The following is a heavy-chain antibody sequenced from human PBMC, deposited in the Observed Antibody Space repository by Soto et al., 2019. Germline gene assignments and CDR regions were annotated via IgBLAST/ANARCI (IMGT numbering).Heavy chain of an antibody. CDR3: ARTDCSSTSCYNYYYYGMDV. CDR2: INPGNGDT. J-gene: IGHJ6*02. D-gene: IGHD2-2*01. Sequence: ASVKVSCKISGYSFTKYGLHWVRQAPGQRLEWMGWINPGNGDTKYSQKFQGRVTITRDTSATTAYMELSSLRSEDSAVFYCARTDCSSTSCYNYYYYGMDVWGQGTTVTVSS. CDR1: GYSFTKYG. V-gene: IGHV1-3*01.